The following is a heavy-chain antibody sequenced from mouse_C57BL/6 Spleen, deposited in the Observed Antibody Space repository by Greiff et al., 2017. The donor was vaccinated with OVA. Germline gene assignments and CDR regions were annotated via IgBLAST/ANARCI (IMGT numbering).Heavy chain of an antibody. V-gene: IGHV5-17*01. CDR1: GFTFSDYG. CDR2: ISSGSSTI. D-gene: IGHD1-1*01. J-gene: IGHJ2*01. Sequence: EVQRVESGGGLVKPGGSLKLSCAASGFTFSDYGMHWVRQATEKGLEWVAYISSGSSTIYYADTVKGRFTISRDNAKNTLFLQMTSLRSEDTAMYYCARTYYYGIDYWGQGTTLTVSS. CDR3: ARTYYYGIDY.